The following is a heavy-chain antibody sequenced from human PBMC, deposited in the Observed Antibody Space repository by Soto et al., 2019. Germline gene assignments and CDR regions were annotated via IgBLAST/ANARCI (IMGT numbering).Heavy chain of an antibody. D-gene: IGHD2-21*01. CDR2: IYWDDDK. CDR3: AHTPFFGDKLDY. CDR1: GFSLRTGGVG. V-gene: IGHV2-5*02. Sequence: QITLKESGPTLVKPTQTLTLTCTFSGFSLRTGGVGVAWIRQPPGKALEWLAVIYWDDDKRYSPSLKTRLTIIKXXSKNQVVLTMTNMDPVDTATYFCAHTPFFGDKLDYWGQGTLVIVSS. J-gene: IGHJ4*02.